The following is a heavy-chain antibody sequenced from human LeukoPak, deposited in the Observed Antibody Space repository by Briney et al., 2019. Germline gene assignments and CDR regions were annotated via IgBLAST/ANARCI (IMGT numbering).Heavy chain of an antibody. CDR3: AREAPGWYSSSWFDY. Sequence: GGSLRLSCAASGFTFGSYWMSWVRQAPGKGLEWVANIKQDGSEKYYVDSVKGRFTISRDNAKNSLYLQMNSLRAEDTAVYYCAREAPGWYSSSWFDYWGQGTLVTVSS. CDR2: IKQDGSEK. CDR1: GFTFGSYW. J-gene: IGHJ4*02. D-gene: IGHD6-13*01. V-gene: IGHV3-7*03.